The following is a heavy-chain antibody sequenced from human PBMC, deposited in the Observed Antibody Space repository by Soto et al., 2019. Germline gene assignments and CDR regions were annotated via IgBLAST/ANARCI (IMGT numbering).Heavy chain of an antibody. CDR2: IYHSGSI. Sequence: QVQLQESGPGLVRPSGTLSLTCAVSGGSISSTNWWSWVRQPPGKGLEWIGEIYHSGSINYNPSLKSRVTISVDKSKNQFSLKLSSVTAADTAVYYCAKAIRGYSSYDYWGQGTLVTVSS. CDR3: AKAIRGYSSYDY. J-gene: IGHJ4*02. D-gene: IGHD5-18*01. CDR1: GGSISSTNW. V-gene: IGHV4-4*02.